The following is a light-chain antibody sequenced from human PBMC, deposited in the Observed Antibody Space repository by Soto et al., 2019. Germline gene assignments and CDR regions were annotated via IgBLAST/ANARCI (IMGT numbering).Light chain of an antibody. CDR1: GSDVGLNF. Sequence: QSALTQPASVSGSPGQSITISCTGTGSDVGLNFVSWYQQYPGKAPKLIIFEVTSRPSGVSSRFSGSRSGNTASLTISGLQTDDEGDYYCCSYSASRTRGVFGGGTKVTVL. CDR3: CSYSASRTRGV. J-gene: IGLJ3*02. CDR2: EVT. V-gene: IGLV2-14*01.